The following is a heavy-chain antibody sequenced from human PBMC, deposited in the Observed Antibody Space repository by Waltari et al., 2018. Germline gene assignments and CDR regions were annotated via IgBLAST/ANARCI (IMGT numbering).Heavy chain of an antibody. CDR1: GGSFSGYY. V-gene: IGHV4-34*01. D-gene: IGHD2-2*01. CDR3: ARGPKYQPRRIFDY. Sequence: QVQLQQWGAGLLKPSETLSLTCAVYGGSFSGYYLSWILRPRGKGRGWIGEINHSERTNNTPSLKRRVTISVDTAKNQVSLKLSSVTAADTAVYYCARGPKYQPRRIFDYWGQGTLVTVSS. J-gene: IGHJ4*02. CDR2: INHSERT.